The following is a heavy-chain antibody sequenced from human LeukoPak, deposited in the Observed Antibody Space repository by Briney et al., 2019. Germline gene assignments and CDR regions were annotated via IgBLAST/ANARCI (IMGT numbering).Heavy chain of an antibody. D-gene: IGHD3-3*01. CDR2: ISAYNGNT. J-gene: IGHJ3*02. V-gene: IGHV1-18*01. Sequence: ASVKVSCKASGYTFTSYGISWVRQAPGQGLEWMGWISAYNGNTNYAQKLQGRVTMTTDTSTSTAYMELRSLRSDATAVYYCAREGTDYDFWSGYLDAFDIWGQGTMVTVSS. CDR3: AREGTDYDFWSGYLDAFDI. CDR1: GYTFTSYG.